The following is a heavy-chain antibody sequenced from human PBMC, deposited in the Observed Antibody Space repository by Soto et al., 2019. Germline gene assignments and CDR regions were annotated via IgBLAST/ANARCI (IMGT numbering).Heavy chain of an antibody. CDR1: GYTFTSYD. Sequence: GASVKVSCKASGYTFTSYDINWVRQATGQALEWMGWMNPNSGNRGYAQKFQGRVTMTRNTSISTAYRELRSMRYDDSAVYHCARGASRCFAYWGQGTLVTVSS. J-gene: IGHJ4*02. CDR3: ARGASRCFAY. CDR2: MNPNSGNR. V-gene: IGHV1-8*01. D-gene: IGHD1-26*01.